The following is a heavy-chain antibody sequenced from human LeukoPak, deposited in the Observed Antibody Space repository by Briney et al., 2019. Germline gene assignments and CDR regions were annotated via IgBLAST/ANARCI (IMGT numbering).Heavy chain of an antibody. J-gene: IGHJ4*02. CDR1: GGTFSSYA. CDR2: IIPIFGTA. CDR3: ARGYSSGWSYFDY. D-gene: IGHD6-19*01. Sequence: ASVKVSCKASGGTFSSYAISWVRQAPGQGLEWMGGIIPIFGTANYAQKFQGRVTITADESTSTAHMELSSLRSEDTAVYYCARGYSSGWSYFDYWGQGTLVTVSS. V-gene: IGHV1-69*13.